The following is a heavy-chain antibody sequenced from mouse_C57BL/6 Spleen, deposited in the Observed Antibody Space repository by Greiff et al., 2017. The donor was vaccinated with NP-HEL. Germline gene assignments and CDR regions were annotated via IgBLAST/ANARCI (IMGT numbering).Heavy chain of an antibody. D-gene: IGHD1-1*01. J-gene: IGHJ1*03. CDR1: GFSLTSYG. V-gene: IGHV2-5*01. CDR2: IWRGGST. CDR3: AKNYGSLRYFDV. Sequence: VQLQQSGPGLVQPSQSLSITCPVSGFSLTSYGVHWVRQSPGKGLAWLGVIWRGGSTDYNAAFMSRLSITKDNSKSQVFFKMNSLQADDTAIYYCAKNYGSLRYFDVWGTGTTVTVSS.